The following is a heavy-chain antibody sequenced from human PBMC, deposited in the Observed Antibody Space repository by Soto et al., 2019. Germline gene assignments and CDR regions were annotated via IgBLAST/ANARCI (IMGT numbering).Heavy chain of an antibody. CDR2: ISFEGNNK. J-gene: IGHJ4*02. CDR1: GFTFSSYG. D-gene: IGHD6-19*01. Sequence: QVQLVESGGGVVQTGRSLRLSCAASGFTFSSYGMHWVRQAPGKGLEWVAVISFEGNNKYYAGSVRGRFTISRDNSKNTLFLQLTSLRPEDTAVYYCAKAPYGSGWVRGHLDTWGQGVLVTVAS. CDR3: AKAPYGSGWVRGHLDT. V-gene: IGHV3-30*18.